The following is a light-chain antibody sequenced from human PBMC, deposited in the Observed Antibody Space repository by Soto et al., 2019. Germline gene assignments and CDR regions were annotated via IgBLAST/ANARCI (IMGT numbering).Light chain of an antibody. V-gene: IGKV1-39*01. CDR1: QSIAIF. J-gene: IGKJ1*01. CDR2: AAS. Sequence: DNQMTQSPSSLSASVGDRVTITCRASQSIAIFLNWYQQHPGKAPKLLIYAASSLQSGVPSRFSGSGSGTDFTLTISSLQPDDFATYYCQQSYNTPMTFGQGTKVEIK. CDR3: QQSYNTPMT.